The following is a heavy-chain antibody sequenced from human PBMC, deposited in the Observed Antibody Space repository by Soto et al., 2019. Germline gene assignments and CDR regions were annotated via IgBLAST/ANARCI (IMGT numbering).Heavy chain of an antibody. V-gene: IGHV1-18*01. J-gene: IGHJ5*02. CDR1: GYTFTSYG. D-gene: IGHD6-19*01. CDR3: AGGVVRVAGTRWFAP. CDR2: ISAYNGNT. Sequence: QVQLVQSGAEVKKPGASVKVSCKASGYTFTSYGISWVRQAPGQGLEWMGWISAYNGNTNYAQKLQGRVTMTTDTPTSTAYRELRSLRSDDTAVYSGAGGVVRVAGTRWFAPWGQGTLVTVSS.